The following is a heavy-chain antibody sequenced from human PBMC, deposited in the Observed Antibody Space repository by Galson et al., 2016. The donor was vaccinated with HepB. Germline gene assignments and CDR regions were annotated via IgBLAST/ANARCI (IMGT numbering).Heavy chain of an antibody. J-gene: IGHJ6*02. CDR3: ARAPIGARRSYYFYYDVDV. CDR2: ISGYNGDT. CDR1: GYTFTSYG. D-gene: IGHD5-12*01. V-gene: IGHV1-18*01. Sequence: SVKVSCKASGYTFTSYGINWVRQAPGQGLEWMGWISGYNGDTNYAQKVKGRVTMTTDTSTTTVYMELRSLNSDDTAVFYCARAPIGARRSYYFYYDVDVWGQGTTVTVSS.